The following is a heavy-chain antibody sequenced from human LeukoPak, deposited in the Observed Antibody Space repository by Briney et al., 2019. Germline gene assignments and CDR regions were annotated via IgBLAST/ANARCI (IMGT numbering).Heavy chain of an antibody. CDR1: GGSFSGYY. D-gene: IGHD3-3*01. CDR2: INHSGST. V-gene: IGHV4-34*01. Sequence: SETLSLTCAVYGGSFSGYYWSWIRQPPGKGLEWIGEINHSGSTNYNPSLKSRVTISVDTSKNQSSLKLSSVTAADTAVYYCASLQTLRFLEWLLYRNWFDPWGQGTLVTVSS. CDR3: ASLQTLRFLEWLLYRNWFDP. J-gene: IGHJ5*02.